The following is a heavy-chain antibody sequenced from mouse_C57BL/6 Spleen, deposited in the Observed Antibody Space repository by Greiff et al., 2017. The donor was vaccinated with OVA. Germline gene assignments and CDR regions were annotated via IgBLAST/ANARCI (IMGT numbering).Heavy chain of an antibody. J-gene: IGHJ2*01. CDR1: GYTFTSYW. Sequence: QVQLQQPGAELVRPGSSVKLSCKASGYTFTSYWMHWVKQRPIQGLEWIGNIDPSDSETHYNQKFKDKATLTVDKSSSTAYMQLSSQTSEDYEVYCGARWGSTVGQYWGQGTTLTVSS. CDR2: IDPSDSET. CDR3: ARWGSTVGQY. V-gene: IGHV1-52*01. D-gene: IGHD1-1*01.